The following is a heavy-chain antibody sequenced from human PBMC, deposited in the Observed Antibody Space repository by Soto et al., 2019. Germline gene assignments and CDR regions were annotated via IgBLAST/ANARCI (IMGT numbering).Heavy chain of an antibody. CDR1: ELPFNRYW. V-gene: IGHV3-74*03. CDR2: IITDGTNT. J-gene: IGHJ5*02. Sequence: DVQLLETGGGIVPPGGSLRLPCAASELPFNRYWMHWVRRAPSQGLVWVSHIITDGTNTTYADSVKGRFTISRDNAKSTLFLQMSSLRDEDTGVYYCAREFCSAGNCYTYYVDPWGQGIPVTVSS. D-gene: IGHD2-21*01. CDR3: AREFCSAGNCYTYYVDP.